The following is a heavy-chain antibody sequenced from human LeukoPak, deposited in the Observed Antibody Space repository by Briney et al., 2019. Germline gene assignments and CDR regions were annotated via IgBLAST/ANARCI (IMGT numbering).Heavy chain of an antibody. Sequence: RASVKVSCKASGYTFTSYGISWARQAPGQGLEWMGWISAYNGNTNYAQKLQGRVTMTTDTSTSTAYMELRSLRSDDTAVYYCARDWGVLLWFGELYSPHGMDVWGQGTTVTVSS. CDR1: GYTFTSYG. CDR3: ARDWGVLLWFGELYSPHGMDV. J-gene: IGHJ6*02. D-gene: IGHD3-10*01. CDR2: ISAYNGNT. V-gene: IGHV1-18*01.